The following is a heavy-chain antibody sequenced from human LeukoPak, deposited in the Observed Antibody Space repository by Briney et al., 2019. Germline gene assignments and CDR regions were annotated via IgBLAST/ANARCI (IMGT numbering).Heavy chain of an antibody. V-gene: IGHV3-53*01. Sequence: GGSLRLSCTVSGFTVSSDSMSWVRQAPGKGLEWVSFTISRDNSKNTLYLQMNSLKAEDTAVYYCARRAGAYSHPYDYWGQGTRVTVSS. D-gene: IGHD4/OR15-4a*01. CDR3: ARRAGAYSHPYDY. J-gene: IGHJ4*02. CDR1: GFTVSSDS.